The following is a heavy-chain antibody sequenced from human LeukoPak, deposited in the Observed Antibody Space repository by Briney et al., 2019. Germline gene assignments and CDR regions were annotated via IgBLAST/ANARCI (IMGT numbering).Heavy chain of an antibody. J-gene: IGHJ2*01. CDR1: GGSISSSSYY. V-gene: IGHV4-39*01. CDR3: ARHPTSGWLQEPDWYFDL. CDR2: IYYSGST. D-gene: IGHD5-12*01. Sequence: SETLSHTCTVSGGSISSSSYYWGWIRQPPGKGLEWIGSIYYSGSTYYNPSLKSRVTISVDTSKNQFSLKLSSVTAADTAVYYCARHPTSGWLQEPDWYFDLWGRGTLVTVSS.